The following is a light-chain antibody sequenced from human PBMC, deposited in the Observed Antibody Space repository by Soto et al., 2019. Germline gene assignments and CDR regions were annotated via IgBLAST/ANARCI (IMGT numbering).Light chain of an antibody. CDR2: EGS. CDR3: CSYAGSSILNWV. V-gene: IGLV2-23*01. CDR1: SSDVGSYNL. J-gene: IGLJ3*02. Sequence: QSVLTQPASVSGSPGQSITISCTGTSSDVGSYNLVSWYQQHPGKAPKLMIYEGSKRPSGVSNRFSGSKSGNTASLTISGLQAEDEADYYCCSYAGSSILNWVFGGGTQLTVL.